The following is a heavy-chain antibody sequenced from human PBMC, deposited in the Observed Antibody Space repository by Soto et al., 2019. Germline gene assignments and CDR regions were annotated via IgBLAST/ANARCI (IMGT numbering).Heavy chain of an antibody. CDR3: ARDLSFEWSSSAHEDY. CDR2: IYTSGST. CDR1: GGSISSYY. D-gene: IGHD6-6*01. J-gene: IGHJ4*02. V-gene: IGHV4-4*07. Sequence: QVQLQESGPGLVKPSETLSLTCTVSGGSISSYYWSLIRQPAGKGLEWIGRIYTSGSTNYNPSLKSRVTMSVDTSKNQFSLKLSSVTAADTAVYYCARDLSFEWSSSAHEDYWGQGTLVTVSS.